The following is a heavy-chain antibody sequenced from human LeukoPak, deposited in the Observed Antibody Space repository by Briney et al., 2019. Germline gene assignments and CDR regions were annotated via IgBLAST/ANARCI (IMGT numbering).Heavy chain of an antibody. CDR1: GGTFSSYA. J-gene: IGHJ4*02. D-gene: IGHD6-19*01. CDR3: ARDDRVAGTHCFDY. V-gene: IGHV1-2*02. CDR2: IYPNSGGT. Sequence: GSSVTVSCTASGGTFSSYAISWVRQAPGQGLEWMGWIYPNSGGTNYAQKLQGRVTMTRDTSISTAYMELSRLRSDDTAVYYCARDDRVAGTHCFDYWGQGTLVTVSS.